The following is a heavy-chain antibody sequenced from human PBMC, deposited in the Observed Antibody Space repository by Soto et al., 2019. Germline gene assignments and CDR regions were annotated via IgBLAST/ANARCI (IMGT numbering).Heavy chain of an antibody. Sequence: PGGSLRLSCAASGFTFDDYGMSWVRQAPGKGLEWVSGINWNGGSTGYADSVKGRFTTSRDNAKNSLYLQMNSLRAEDTALYYCARDPVLLWFGELLYPSAPNDAFDIWGQGTMVTVSS. CDR2: INWNGGST. CDR1: GFTFDDYG. CDR3: ARDPVLLWFGELLYPSAPNDAFDI. D-gene: IGHD3-10*01. V-gene: IGHV3-20*04. J-gene: IGHJ3*02.